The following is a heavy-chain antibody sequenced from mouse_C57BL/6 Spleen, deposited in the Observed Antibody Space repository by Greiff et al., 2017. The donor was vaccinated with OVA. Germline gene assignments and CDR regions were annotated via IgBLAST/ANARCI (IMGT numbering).Heavy chain of an antibody. CDR1: GFTFSSYA. V-gene: IGHV5-4*01. J-gene: IGHJ1*03. Sequence: DVKLVESGGGLVKPGGSLKLSCAASGFTFSSYAMSWVRQTPEKRLEWVATISDGGSYTYYPDNVQGRFTISRDNAKNNLYLQMSHLKSEDTAMYYCARDRERYFDVWGTGTTVTVSS. CDR2: ISDGGSYT. CDR3: ARDRERYFDV.